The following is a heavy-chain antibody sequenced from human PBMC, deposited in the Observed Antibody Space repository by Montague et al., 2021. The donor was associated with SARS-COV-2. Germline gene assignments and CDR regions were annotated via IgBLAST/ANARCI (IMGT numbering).Heavy chain of an antibody. D-gene: IGHD6-19*01. J-gene: IGHJ6*02. CDR3: AELDSGWYSEGYGMDV. Sequence: SLRLSCAASGFTFDDYAMHWVRQAPGKGLEWVSGISWNSDNIGYADSVKGRFTISRDNAKNSLYLQMNSLRAEDTALYYCAELDSGWYSEGYGMDVWGQGTTVTVSS. CDR1: GFTFDDYA. V-gene: IGHV3-9*01. CDR2: ISWNSDNI.